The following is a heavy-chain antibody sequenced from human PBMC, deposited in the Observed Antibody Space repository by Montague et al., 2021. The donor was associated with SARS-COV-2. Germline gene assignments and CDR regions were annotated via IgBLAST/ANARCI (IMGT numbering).Heavy chain of an antibody. Sequence: SETLSLTRTVSGGSISSYYWTWIRQPPGKGLEWIGEINHSGSTNYNPSLESRVTISVDTSKNQFSLKLSSVTAADTAVYYCARANGYNFDYWGQGTLVTVSS. J-gene: IGHJ4*02. D-gene: IGHD1-1*01. CDR2: INHSGST. CDR1: GGSISSYY. CDR3: ARANGYNFDY. V-gene: IGHV4-34*01.